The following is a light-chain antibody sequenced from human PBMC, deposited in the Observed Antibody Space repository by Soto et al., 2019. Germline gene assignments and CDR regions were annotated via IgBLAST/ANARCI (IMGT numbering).Light chain of an antibody. J-gene: IGKJ5*01. CDR1: QSVSSSY. CDR2: GAS. Sequence: EIVLTQSPGTLSLSPGERATLSCRASQSVSSSYLAWYQQKPGQAPRLIIYGASSRATGIPDRFIGSGSGTDCTLTISSLEPEDFTVYYCQQYGGSPFTFGPGTRLEIK. CDR3: QQYGGSPFT. V-gene: IGKV3-20*01.